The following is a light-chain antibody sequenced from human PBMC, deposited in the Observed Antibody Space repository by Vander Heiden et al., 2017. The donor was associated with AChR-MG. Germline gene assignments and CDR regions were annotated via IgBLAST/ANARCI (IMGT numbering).Light chain of an antibody. CDR3: QQYDSYPRT. V-gene: IGKV1-5*03. J-gene: IGKJ1*01. CDR2: KAS. CDR1: QSISSS. Sequence: DIQMTQSPSTLSASVGDRVTITCRASQSISSSLAWYQQKPGKAPKFLIYKASNLESGVPSRFSGSGSGTEFTLTISSLQPDDFATYYCQQYDSYPRTFGQGTKVEIK.